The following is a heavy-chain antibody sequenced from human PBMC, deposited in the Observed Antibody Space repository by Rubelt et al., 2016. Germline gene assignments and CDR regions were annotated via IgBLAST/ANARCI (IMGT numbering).Heavy chain of an antibody. J-gene: IGHJ1*01. Sequence: QVQLQESGPGLVKPSQTLSLTCTVSGASISSSGYYWSWIRQHPGKGLEWIGYSYYSRSTYYNPSVCVWFCISLDMSRKQFELRLSAWTVSDTAVYYCEISGHGSAGVLTREHWGQGTLVTVAS. V-gene: IGHV4-31*03. CDR1: GASISSSGYY. D-gene: IGHD2-8*01. CDR2: SYYSRST. CDR3: EISGHGSAGVLTREH.